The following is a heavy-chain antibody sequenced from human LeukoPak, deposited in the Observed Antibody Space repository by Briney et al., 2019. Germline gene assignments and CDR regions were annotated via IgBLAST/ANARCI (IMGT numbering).Heavy chain of an antibody. CDR2: IGPTGSDR. J-gene: IGHJ4*02. Sequence: GGSLRLSCTASGLTFSTSGFNWVRQAPGKGPEWVASIGPTGSDRYHADSIKGRFTISRDNANNFLYLQMNSLRAEDTAVYYCATETNGRHYDYWGQGTLLTVSS. CDR3: ATETNGRHYDY. D-gene: IGHD1-14*01. CDR1: GLTFSTSG. V-gene: IGHV3-21*06.